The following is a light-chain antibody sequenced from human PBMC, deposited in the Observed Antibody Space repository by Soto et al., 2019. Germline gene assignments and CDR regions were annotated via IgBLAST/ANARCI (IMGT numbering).Light chain of an antibody. J-gene: IGKJ1*01. CDR3: QQYKNWPPWT. V-gene: IGKV3D-15*01. CDR2: GAS. CDR1: QSVSSS. Sequence: ESVLTHSPATLSGFGGERVTLSFRASQSVSSSLAWFQQKPGQAPRLLISGASTRAAGIPARFSGSGSGTDFTLTISSLQSEDFAVYFCQQYKNWPPWTFGQGTKVDIK.